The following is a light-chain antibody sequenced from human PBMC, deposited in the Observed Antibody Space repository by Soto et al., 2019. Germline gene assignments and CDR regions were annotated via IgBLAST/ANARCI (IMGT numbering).Light chain of an antibody. Sequence: DIQMTQSPSTLSGSVGDRVTITCRASQSISSWLAWYQKKPGKAPKLLIYDVSILESGVASRFSGSGAGTEFTLTITSLQPDDFATYYCQQYNTFWTFGQGTKVDIK. CDR1: QSISSW. CDR3: QQYNTFWT. CDR2: DVS. V-gene: IGKV1-5*01. J-gene: IGKJ1*01.